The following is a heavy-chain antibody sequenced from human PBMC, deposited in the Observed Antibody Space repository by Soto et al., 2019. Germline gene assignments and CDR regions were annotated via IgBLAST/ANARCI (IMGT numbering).Heavy chain of an antibody. CDR3: ARAPITIVGVAEAYYYGMDV. V-gene: IGHV4-34*01. CDR1: VGSFSGYY. Sequence: SETLSLTCSVYVGSFSGYYWSWIRQPPGKGLEWIGEINHSGSTNYNPSLKSRVTISVDTSKNQFSLKLSSVTAADTAVYYCARAPITIVGVAEAYYYGMDVWGQGTTGTVS. J-gene: IGHJ6*02. CDR2: INHSGST. D-gene: IGHD3-3*01.